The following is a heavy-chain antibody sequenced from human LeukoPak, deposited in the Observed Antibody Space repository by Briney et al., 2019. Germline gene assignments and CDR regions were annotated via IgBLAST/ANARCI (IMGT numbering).Heavy chain of an antibody. J-gene: IGHJ4*02. CDR3: ARDPAGTTKGYFDY. D-gene: IGHD6-13*01. CDR2: ISSSGSTI. V-gene: IGHV3-48*03. Sequence: PGGSLRLSCAASGFTFSSYEMNWVRQAPGKGLEWVSYISSSGSTIYYADSVKGRFTISRDNAKNSLYLQMNSLRAEDTAVYYCARDPAGTTKGYFDYWGQGTLVTVSS. CDR1: GFTFSSYE.